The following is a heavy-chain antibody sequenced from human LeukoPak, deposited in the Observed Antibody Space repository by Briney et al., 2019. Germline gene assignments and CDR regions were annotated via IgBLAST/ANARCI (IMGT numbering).Heavy chain of an antibody. D-gene: IGHD3-22*01. V-gene: IGHV1-8*02. CDR1: GYPFTTYY. CDR2: MNPNSGNT. Sequence: ASVKVSCKASGYPFTTYYIHWVRQATGQGLEWMGWMNPNSGNTGYAQKFQGRVTMTRNTSISTAYMELSSLRSEDTAVYYCASIQTYYYDSSGYPGASFDYWGQGTLVTVSS. CDR3: ASIQTYYYDSSGYPGASFDY. J-gene: IGHJ4*02.